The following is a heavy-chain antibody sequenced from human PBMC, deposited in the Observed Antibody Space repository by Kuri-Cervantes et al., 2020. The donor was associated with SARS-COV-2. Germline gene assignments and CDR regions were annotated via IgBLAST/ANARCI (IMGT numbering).Heavy chain of an antibody. CDR3: ARAARRKYQLLLDD. D-gene: IGHD2-2*01. V-gene: IGHV1-24*01. Sequence: ASVKVSCKVSGYTLTELSMHWVRQAPGKGLEWMGGFDPEDGETIYAQKFQGRVTMTEDTSTDTAYMELSRLRSDDTAVYYCARAARRKYQLLLDDWGQGTLVTVSS. CDR2: FDPEDGET. CDR1: GYTLTELS. J-gene: IGHJ4*02.